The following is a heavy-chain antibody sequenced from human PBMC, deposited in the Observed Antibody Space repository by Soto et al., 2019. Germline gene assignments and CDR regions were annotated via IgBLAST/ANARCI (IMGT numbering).Heavy chain of an antibody. V-gene: IGHV3-33*01. Sequence: QVQLVASGGGVVQSGRSPRLSCAASGFTFSIFGMHWVRQAPGNGLEWVALIWHDGTFTHYADSVKGRFTISRDNSNNMLYLQMNSLRADDTAVYYCARDRHFRGGPDDIWGQGTMVTVSA. J-gene: IGHJ3*02. CDR2: IWHDGTFT. CDR3: ARDRHFRGGPDDI. CDR1: GFTFSIFG. D-gene: IGHD3-3*02.